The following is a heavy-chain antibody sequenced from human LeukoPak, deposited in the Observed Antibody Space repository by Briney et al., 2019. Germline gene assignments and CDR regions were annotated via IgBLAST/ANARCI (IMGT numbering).Heavy chain of an antibody. CDR1: GFTFDDYA. CDR2: ISWDSGSI. J-gene: IGHJ5*02. CDR3: AKDQYSSSWYWFDP. Sequence: QPGGSLRLSCAASGFTFDDYAMHWVRQAPGKGLEWVSGISWDSGSIVYADSVKGRFTISRDNAKNSLYLQMNSLRAEDTALYYRAKDQYSSSWYWFDPWGQGTLVTVSS. V-gene: IGHV3-9*01. D-gene: IGHD6-13*01.